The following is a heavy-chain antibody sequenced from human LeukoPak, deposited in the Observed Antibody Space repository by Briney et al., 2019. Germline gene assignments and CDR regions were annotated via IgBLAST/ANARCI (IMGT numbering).Heavy chain of an antibody. CDR3: ARRNGASFDY. CDR2: IYYTGSA. Sequence: PSETLSLTCAVSGGSISSSSYYWGWIRQPPGKGLEWIGSIYYTGSAYYNPSLKSRVTISVDTSKKQFSLKLSSVTAADTAVYYCARRNGASFDYWGQGTLVTVSS. D-gene: IGHD2-8*01. J-gene: IGHJ4*02. CDR1: GGSISSSSYY. V-gene: IGHV4-39*01.